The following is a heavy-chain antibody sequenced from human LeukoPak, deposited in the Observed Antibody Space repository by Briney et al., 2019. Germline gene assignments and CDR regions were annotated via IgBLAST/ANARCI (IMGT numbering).Heavy chain of an antibody. CDR2: ISSSGSTI. V-gene: IGHV3-11*01. D-gene: IGHD3-22*01. CDR1: GFTFSDYY. J-gene: IGHJ5*02. Sequence: GGSLRLSCAASGFTFSDYYMSWIRQAPGKGLEWVSYISSSGSTIYYADSVKGRFTISRDNAKNSLYLQMNSLRAEDTAVYYCAVPTMIVDGKWFDPWGQGTLVTVSS. CDR3: AVPTMIVDGKWFDP.